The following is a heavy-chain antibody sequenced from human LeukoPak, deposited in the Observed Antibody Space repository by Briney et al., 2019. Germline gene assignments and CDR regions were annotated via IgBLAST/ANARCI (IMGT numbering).Heavy chain of an antibody. J-gene: IGHJ4*02. D-gene: IGHD3-22*01. CDR1: GFTFSSYA. V-gene: IGHV3-30-3*01. CDR2: ISYDGSNK. CDR3: AKGPPSVVITSAPGY. Sequence: GKSLRLSCAASGFTFSSYAMHWVRQAPGKGLEWVAFISYDGSNKYHADAVKGRFTISRDNSKNTLYLQMNSLRAEDTAVYYCAKGPPSVVITSAPGYWGQGTLVTVSS.